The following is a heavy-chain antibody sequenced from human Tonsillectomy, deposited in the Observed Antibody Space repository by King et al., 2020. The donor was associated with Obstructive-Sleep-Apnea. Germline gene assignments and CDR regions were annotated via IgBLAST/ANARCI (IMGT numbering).Heavy chain of an antibody. CDR2: SNPSGGST. J-gene: IGHJ4*02. Sequence: VQLVESGAEVKKPGASVKVSCKASGYTFTSYYMHWVRQAPGQGLEWMGISNPSGGSTSYAQKFQGRVTMTRDTSTSTVYMEVSSLRSEDTAVYYCAGDGLGLYDFWSGYLGYWGQGTLVTVSS. D-gene: IGHD3-3*01. CDR1: GYTFTSYY. CDR3: AGDGLGLYDFWSGYLGY. V-gene: IGHV1-46*01.